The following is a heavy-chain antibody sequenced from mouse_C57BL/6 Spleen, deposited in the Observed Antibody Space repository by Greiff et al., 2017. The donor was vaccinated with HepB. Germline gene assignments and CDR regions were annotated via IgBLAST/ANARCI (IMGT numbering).Heavy chain of an antibody. CDR2: ISSGSSTI. Sequence: EVMLVESGGGLVKPGGSLKLSCAASGFTFSDYGMHWVRQAPEKGLEWVAYISSGSSTIYYADTVKGRFTISRDNAKNTLFLQMTSLRSEDTAMSYCARPGTYAMDYWGQGTSVTVSS. CDR3: ARPGTYAMDY. CDR1: GFTFSDYG. V-gene: IGHV5-17*01. J-gene: IGHJ4*01.